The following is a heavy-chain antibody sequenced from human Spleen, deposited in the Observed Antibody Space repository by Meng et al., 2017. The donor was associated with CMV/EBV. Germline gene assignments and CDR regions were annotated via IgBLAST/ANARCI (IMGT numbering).Heavy chain of an antibody. D-gene: IGHD3-22*01. J-gene: IGHJ4*02. V-gene: IGHV4-4*02. CDR2: ILHSGTT. Sequence: SLTCAVSGDSLMNGNWWSWVRQPPGRGLEWFGEILHSGTTTSSPSLKSRVTISLDESKNEFSLKLTSVTAADTAVYYCARNGHYSLDYWSLGTLVTVSS. CDR1: GDSLMNGNW. CDR3: ARNGHYSLDY.